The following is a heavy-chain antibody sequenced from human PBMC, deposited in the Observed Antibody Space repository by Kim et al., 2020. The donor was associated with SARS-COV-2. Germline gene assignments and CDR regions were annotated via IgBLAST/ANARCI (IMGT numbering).Heavy chain of an antibody. V-gene: IGHV4-34*01. CDR3: ARSTPGRIVGALPGVY. CDR2: INHSGST. D-gene: IGHD1-26*01. Sequence: SETLSLTCAVYGGSFSGYYWSWIRQPPGKGLEWIGEINHSGSTNYNPSLKSRVTISVDTSKNQFSLKLSSVTAADTAVYYCARSTPGRIVGALPGVYWGQGTLVTVSS. J-gene: IGHJ4*02. CDR1: GGSFSGYY.